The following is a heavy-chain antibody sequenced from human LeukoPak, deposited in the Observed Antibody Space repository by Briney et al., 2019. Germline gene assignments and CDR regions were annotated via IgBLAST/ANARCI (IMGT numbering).Heavy chain of an antibody. V-gene: IGHV4-59*08. CDR3: ARTMNGAFDI. D-gene: IGHD3-22*01. Sequence: PSETLSLTCTVSGGSISSYYWSWIRQPPGKGLEWIGYIYYSGSTNYNPSLKSRVTISVDTSKNQFSLKLSSVTAADTAVYYCARTMNGAFDIWGQGTMVTVSS. J-gene: IGHJ3*02. CDR2: IYYSGST. CDR1: GGSISSYY.